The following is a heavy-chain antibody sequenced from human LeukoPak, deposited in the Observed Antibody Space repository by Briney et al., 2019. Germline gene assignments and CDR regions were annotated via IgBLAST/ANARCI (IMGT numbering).Heavy chain of an antibody. CDR2: INHSGST. CDR1: GGSFSGYY. Sequence: SETLSLTCAVYGGSFSGYYWSWIRQPPGKGLEWIGEINHSGSTNYNPSLKSRVTISVDRSKNQFSLKLSSVTAADTAVYYCARDSSYGGGWFDPWGQGTLVTVSS. J-gene: IGHJ5*02. CDR3: ARDSSYGGGWFDP. V-gene: IGHV4-34*01. D-gene: IGHD3-16*01.